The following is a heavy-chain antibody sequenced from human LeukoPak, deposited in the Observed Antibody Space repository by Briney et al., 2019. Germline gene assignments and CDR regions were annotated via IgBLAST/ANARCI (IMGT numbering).Heavy chain of an antibody. Sequence: ASVKVSCKASGYTFTGYYMHWVRQAPGQGLEWMGWINPNSGGTNYAQKFQGRVTMTRDTSISTAYMELSRLRSEDTAVYYCARDSAIGEYYFDYWGQGTLVTVSS. CDR3: ARDSAIGEYYFDY. J-gene: IGHJ4*02. CDR2: INPNSGGT. D-gene: IGHD3-10*01. V-gene: IGHV1-2*02. CDR1: GYTFTGYY.